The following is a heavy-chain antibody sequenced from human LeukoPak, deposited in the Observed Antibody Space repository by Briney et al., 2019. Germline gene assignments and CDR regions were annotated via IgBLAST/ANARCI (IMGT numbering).Heavy chain of an antibody. CDR3: ARDSRQDYYDSSGYLWFAFDI. D-gene: IGHD3-22*01. J-gene: IGHJ3*02. CDR1: GFTFSDYW. Sequence: GGSLRLSCAASGFTFSDYWMHWVRQAPGKGLVWVSRINSDGTSTTYADSVKGRFTISRDNAKNTVFLQMNSLRAEDTAVYYCARDSRQDYYDSSGYLWFAFDIWGQGTMVTVSS. CDR2: INSDGTST. V-gene: IGHV3-74*01.